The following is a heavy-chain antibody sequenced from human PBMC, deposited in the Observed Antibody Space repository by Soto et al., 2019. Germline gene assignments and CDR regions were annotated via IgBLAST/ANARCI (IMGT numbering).Heavy chain of an antibody. Sequence: EVQLVESGGGLVQPGGSLRLSCAASGFTFSSYSMNWVRQAPRKGLEWVSYISSSSSTIYYADSVKGRFTISRDKAKNSLYLHMNSLRDEDTAVYYCAREGGLLLYYGMDVWGQGTTVTVSS. V-gene: IGHV3-48*02. J-gene: IGHJ6*02. D-gene: IGHD3-16*01. CDR2: ISSSSSTI. CDR3: AREGGLLLYYGMDV. CDR1: GFTFSSYS.